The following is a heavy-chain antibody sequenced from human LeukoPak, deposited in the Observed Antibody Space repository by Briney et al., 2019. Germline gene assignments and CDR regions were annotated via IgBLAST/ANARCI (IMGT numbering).Heavy chain of an antibody. J-gene: IGHJ4*02. Sequence: GGALRLSCAAPGNYLMHWVREARGKGLMLVSTINSDGSRTTYTDSVKSRFTISKANAKNTVYLQMNNLSAENTAVYYCVSFYDTYWGRGTLVTVSS. CDR1: GNYL. CDR3: VSFYDTY. V-gene: IGHV3-74*01. D-gene: IGHD3-22*01. CDR2: INSDGSRT.